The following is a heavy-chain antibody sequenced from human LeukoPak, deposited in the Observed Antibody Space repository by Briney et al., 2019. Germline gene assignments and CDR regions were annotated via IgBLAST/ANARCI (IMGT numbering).Heavy chain of an antibody. Sequence: GGSLRLSCAASGFTVSSNYMSWVRQAPGKGLEWVSVIYSGGSTYYADSVKGRFTISRDNSKNTLYLQVNSLRAEDTAVYYCARFITMMSIGNWFDPWGQGTLVTVSS. CDR3: ARFITMMSIGNWFDP. CDR2: IYSGGST. J-gene: IGHJ5*02. CDR1: GFTVSSNY. D-gene: IGHD3-22*01. V-gene: IGHV3-66*02.